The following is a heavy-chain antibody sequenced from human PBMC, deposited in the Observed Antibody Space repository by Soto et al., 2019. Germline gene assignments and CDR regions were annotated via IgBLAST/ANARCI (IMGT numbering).Heavy chain of an antibody. CDR3: ARDVSPGSGPYYLDDFDM. Sequence: EVQLVESGGGLVQPGESLRLSCAASGFTFSDYGMTWVRQAPGKGLEWVANIKKDESKKSYLDSVRDRFTISRDNARNSLYLQMDSLRAEDTALYYCARDVSPGSGPYYLDDFDMWGQGTMVTVSS. J-gene: IGHJ3*02. V-gene: IGHV3-7*05. CDR1: GFTFSDYG. CDR2: IKKDESKK. D-gene: IGHD1-26*01.